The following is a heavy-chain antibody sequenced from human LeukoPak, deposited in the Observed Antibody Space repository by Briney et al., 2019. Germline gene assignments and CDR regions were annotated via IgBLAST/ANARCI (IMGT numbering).Heavy chain of an antibody. V-gene: IGHV3-21*01. J-gene: IGHJ5*02. CDR3: TRDRGETYDFWSDSPPNWFDP. CDR2: ISTSSSYI. Sequence: GGSLRLSCAASGFTFSSYSMNWVRQAPGKGLEWVSSISTSSSYIYHADSVKGRFTISRDSAKNSLYLQMNSLRAEDTAVYYCTRDRGETYDFWSDSPPNWFDPWGQGTLVTVSS. D-gene: IGHD3-3*01. CDR1: GFTFSSYS.